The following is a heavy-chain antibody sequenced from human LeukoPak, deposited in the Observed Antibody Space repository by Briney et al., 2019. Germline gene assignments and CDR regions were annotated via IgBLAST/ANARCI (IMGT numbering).Heavy chain of an antibody. Sequence: SVKVSCKASGGTFISYTISWVRQAPGQGLEWMGRIIPILGIANYAQKFQGRVTITADKSTSTAYMELSSLRSEDTAVYYCARPLGYDSSGYFDYWGQGTLVTVSS. CDR2: IIPILGIA. CDR1: GGTFISYT. CDR3: ARPLGYDSSGYFDY. J-gene: IGHJ4*02. V-gene: IGHV1-69*02. D-gene: IGHD3-22*01.